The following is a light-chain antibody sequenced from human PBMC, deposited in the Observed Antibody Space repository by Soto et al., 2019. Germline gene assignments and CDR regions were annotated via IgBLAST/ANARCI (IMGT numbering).Light chain of an antibody. J-gene: IGKJ2*01. CDR2: ATS. CDR3: QKTYSTPYT. Sequence: DIQMIQSPSSLSASVGDRVTITCRASQSISTYLNWYQQKQGKAPKRLSYATSTLQSGVPSRFRRSGSGTEFTLTISSLQPEDRATYYCQKTYSTPYTFGQGTKVEMK. V-gene: IGKV1-39*01. CDR1: QSISTY.